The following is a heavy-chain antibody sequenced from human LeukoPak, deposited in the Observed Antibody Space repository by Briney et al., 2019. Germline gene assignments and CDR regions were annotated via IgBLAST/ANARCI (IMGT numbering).Heavy chain of an antibody. CDR1: GFTFSSYA. D-gene: IGHD3-3*01. Sequence: PGRSLRLSCAASGFTFSSYAMHWVRQAPGKGLEWVAVISYDGSNKYYADSVKGRFTISRDNSKNTLYLQMNSLRAEDTAVYYCARARGGFWSGYPFDYWGQGTLVTVSS. CDR2: ISYDGSNK. V-gene: IGHV3-30-3*01. CDR3: ARARGGFWSGYPFDY. J-gene: IGHJ4*02.